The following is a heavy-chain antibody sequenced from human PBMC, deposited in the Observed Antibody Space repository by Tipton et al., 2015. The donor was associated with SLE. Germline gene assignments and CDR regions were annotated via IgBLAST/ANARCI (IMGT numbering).Heavy chain of an antibody. J-gene: IGHJ5*02. V-gene: IGHV4-39*01. Sequence: TLSLTCTLSGGSISSSSYYWGWIRQPPGKGLEWIGSIYYSGSTYYNPSLKSRVTISLDTSKNQFPLKLSSVTAADTAVYYCARHSSSWYKDWFDPWGQGTLVTVSS. D-gene: IGHD6-13*01. CDR3: ARHSSSWYKDWFDP. CDR1: GGSISSSSYY. CDR2: IYYSGST.